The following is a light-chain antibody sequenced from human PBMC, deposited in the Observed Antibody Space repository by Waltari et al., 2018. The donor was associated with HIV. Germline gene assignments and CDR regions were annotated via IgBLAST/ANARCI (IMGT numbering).Light chain of an antibody. Sequence: QSALTQPASVSGSPGRSIPIPCTGTSRDIGGYNYVSWYQQHPGKAPKLMIYEVSNRPSGVSSRFSGSKSGNTASLTISGLQAEDEADYYCSSYTGSTTVVFGGGTKVTVL. CDR2: EVS. CDR1: SRDIGGYNY. CDR3: SSYTGSTTVV. V-gene: IGLV2-14*03. J-gene: IGLJ2*01.